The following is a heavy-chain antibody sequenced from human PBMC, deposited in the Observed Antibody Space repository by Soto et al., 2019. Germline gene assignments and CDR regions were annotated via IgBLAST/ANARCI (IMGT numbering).Heavy chain of an antibody. CDR1: GDSIRSGNHY. J-gene: IGHJ5*02. CDR2: IYYSGST. Sequence: SETLSLTCTVSGDSIRSGNHYWSWIRQPPGKGLEWIGYIYYSGSTYYSPSLKSRVTISVDTSKNQFSLKLNSVTAADTAVYYCARGCSYYDILTGYQNWFDPWGQGTLVTVSS. CDR3: ARGCSYYDILTGYQNWFDP. D-gene: IGHD3-9*01. V-gene: IGHV4-30-4*01.